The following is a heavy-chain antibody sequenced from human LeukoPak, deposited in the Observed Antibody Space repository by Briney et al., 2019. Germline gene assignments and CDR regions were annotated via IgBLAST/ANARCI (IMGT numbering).Heavy chain of an antibody. V-gene: IGHV4-34*01. Sequence: SETLSLTCAVYGGSFSGYYWSWIRQPPGKGLEWIGEINHSGSTNYNPSLKSRVTISVDTSKNQFSLKLSSVTAADTAVYYCARHPSSGWCNYWGQGTLVTVSS. CDR1: GGSFSGYY. CDR3: ARHPSSGWCNY. J-gene: IGHJ4*02. D-gene: IGHD6-19*01. CDR2: INHSGST.